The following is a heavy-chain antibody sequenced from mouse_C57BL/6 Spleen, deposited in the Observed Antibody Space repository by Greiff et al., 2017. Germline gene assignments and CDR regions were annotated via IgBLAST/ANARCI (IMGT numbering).Heavy chain of an antibody. D-gene: IGHD1-3*01. CDR1: GYTFTDYN. J-gene: IGHJ4*01. Sequence: VQLQQSGPELVKPGASVKMSCKASGYTFTDYNMHWVKQSHGTSLEWIGYINPNNGGTSYNQKFKGKATLTVNKSSSTAYMELRSLTSEDSAVDYCACARVAHYCARGDWGKGTAVTVSS. CDR3: ACARVAHYCARGD. V-gene: IGHV1-22*01. CDR2: INPNNGGT.